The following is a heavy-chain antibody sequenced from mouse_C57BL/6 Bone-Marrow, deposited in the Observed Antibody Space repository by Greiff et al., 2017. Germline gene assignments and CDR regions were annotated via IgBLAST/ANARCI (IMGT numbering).Heavy chain of an antibody. CDR3: ARGEYGNYALYTLTDYYAMDY. J-gene: IGHJ4*01. CDR2: IYPGDGDT. V-gene: IGHV1-82*01. D-gene: IGHD2-1*01. Sequence: VQLQQSGPELVKPGASVKISCKASGYAFSSSWMNWVKQRPGKGLEWIGRIYPGDGDTNYNGKFKGKATLTADKSSSTAYMQLSSLTSEDSAVYFCARGEYGNYALYTLTDYYAMDYWGQGTSVTVSS. CDR1: GYAFSSSW.